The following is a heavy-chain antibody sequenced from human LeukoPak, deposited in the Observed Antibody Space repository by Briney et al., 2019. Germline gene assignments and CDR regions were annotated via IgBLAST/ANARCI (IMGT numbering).Heavy chain of an antibody. CDR2: ISYDGSNK. D-gene: IGHD3/OR15-3a*01. CDR3: AKAWSGTVGFDI. V-gene: IGHV3-30*18. J-gene: IGHJ3*02. CDR1: GFTFSSYG. Sequence: GGSLRLSCAASGFTFSSYGMHWVRQAPGKGLEWVAVISYDGSNKYYADSVKGRFTISRDNSKNTLYLQMNSLRAEDTAVYYCAKAWSGTVGFDIWGQGTVVTVSS.